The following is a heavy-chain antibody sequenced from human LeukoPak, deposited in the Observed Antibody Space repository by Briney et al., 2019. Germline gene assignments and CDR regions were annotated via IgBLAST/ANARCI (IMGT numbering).Heavy chain of an antibody. J-gene: IGHJ6*02. V-gene: IGHV3-30*18. Sequence: PGGSLRLSCAASGFTFSSYGMHWVRQAPGKGLEWVAVISYDGSNKYYADSVKGRFTISRDNSKNTLYLQMNSLRAEDTAVYYCAKATFLPEYYYYGMDVWGQGTTVTVSS. CDR1: GFTFSSYG. CDR3: AKATFLPEYYYYGMDV. D-gene: IGHD1-1*01. CDR2: ISYDGSNK.